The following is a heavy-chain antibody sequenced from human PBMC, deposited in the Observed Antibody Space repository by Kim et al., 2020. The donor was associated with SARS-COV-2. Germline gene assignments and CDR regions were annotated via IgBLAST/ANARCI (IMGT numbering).Heavy chain of an antibody. CDR2: MNPNSGNT. CDR3: ARRVGGCSGGSCYWVDH. CDR1: GYTFTSHD. J-gene: IGHJ5*02. Sequence: ASVKVSCKASGYTFTSHDINWVRQATGHGLEWMGWMNPNSGNTGYAQKFHGRVTMTRNTSISTAYMELSSLRSEDTAVYYCARRVGGCSGGSCYWVDHWGQGTLVTVSS. D-gene: IGHD2-15*01. V-gene: IGHV1-8*01.